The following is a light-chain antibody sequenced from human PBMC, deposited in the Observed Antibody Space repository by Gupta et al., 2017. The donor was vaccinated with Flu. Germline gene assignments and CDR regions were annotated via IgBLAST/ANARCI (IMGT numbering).Light chain of an antibody. V-gene: IGKV1-5*03. CDR3: QQYNLSAWT. CDR2: KAS. J-gene: IGKJ1*01. CDR1: QSISSW. Sequence: DIQMTQSPSTLSASVGDRVTITCRASQSISSWLAWYQQKPGKAPKLLIYKASSLESGVPSRFSGSGSGTEFTLTISSLQPDDFATYYCQQYNLSAWTFGQGTKVEIK.